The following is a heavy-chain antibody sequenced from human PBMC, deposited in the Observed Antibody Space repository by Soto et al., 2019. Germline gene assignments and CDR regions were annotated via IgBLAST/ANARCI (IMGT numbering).Heavy chain of an antibody. J-gene: IGHJ4*02. V-gene: IGHV4-59*01. CDR1: GPSISGYY. CDR3: SKQAYGDFFDY. D-gene: IGHD4-17*01. Sequence: PSETLSLTCTVSGPSISGYYWSWIRQPPGKGLEWIGSFYYSGSTNYNPSLKSRASIPLDTSKNQLSLNLSSVTAADTVVYYCSKQAYGDFFDYWGQGAQVTVSS. CDR2: FYYSGST.